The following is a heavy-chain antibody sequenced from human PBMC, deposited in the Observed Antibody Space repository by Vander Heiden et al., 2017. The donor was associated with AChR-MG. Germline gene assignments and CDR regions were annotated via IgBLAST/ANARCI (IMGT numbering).Heavy chain of an antibody. Sequence: QVQLVESGGRVVQPGRSLRPSCAASGFPFSSYGIQWVRQAPGKGLECVAVISYDGSNKYYADSVKGRFTISRDNSKNTLYLQMNSLRAEDTAVYYCAKARYGGDTLVFDYWGQGTLVTVSA. CDR3: AKARYGGDTLVFDY. CDR2: ISYDGSNK. J-gene: IGHJ4*02. D-gene: IGHD3-10*02. CDR1: GFPFSSYG. V-gene: IGHV3-30*18.